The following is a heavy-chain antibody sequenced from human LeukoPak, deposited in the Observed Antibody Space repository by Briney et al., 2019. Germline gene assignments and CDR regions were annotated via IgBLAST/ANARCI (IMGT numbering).Heavy chain of an antibody. V-gene: IGHV1-69*06. D-gene: IGHD3-10*01. J-gene: IGHJ5*02. CDR3: ATVLLLWLCTPSGFDP. CDR1: GGTFSSYA. Sequence: SVKVSCKASGGTFSSYAISWVRQAPGQGFEWMGGIIPIFGTANYAQKFQGRVTITADKSTSTAYMELSSLRSEDTAVYYCATVLLLWLCTPSGFDPWGQGTLVTVSS. CDR2: IIPIFGTA.